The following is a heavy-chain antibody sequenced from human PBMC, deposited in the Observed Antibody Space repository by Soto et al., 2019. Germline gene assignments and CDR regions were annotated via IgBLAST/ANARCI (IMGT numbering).Heavy chain of an antibody. Sequence: QVQLVQSGAEVKKPGASVKVSCKASGYTFTSYGISWVRQAPGQGLEWMGWISAYTGNTNYEQKLQGRVTMTTDTSTSTAYMEVRSLRSDETAVYYCAREKGDGSGSYYGYWGQGTLVTVSS. CDR1: GYTFTSYG. CDR3: AREKGDGSGSYYGY. J-gene: IGHJ4*02. V-gene: IGHV1-18*01. CDR2: ISAYTGNT. D-gene: IGHD3-10*01.